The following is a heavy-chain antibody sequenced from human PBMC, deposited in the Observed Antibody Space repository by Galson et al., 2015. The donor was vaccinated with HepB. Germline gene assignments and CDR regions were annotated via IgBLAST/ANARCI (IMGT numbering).Heavy chain of an antibody. V-gene: IGHV3-23*01. J-gene: IGHJ4*02. CDR2: ISGSGGRV. D-gene: IGHD1-1*01. CDR3: AKEEEVERPIDY. Sequence: SLRLSCAASGFTFSSFAMTWVRQAPGKGLEWVSGISGSGGRVYYADSVKGRFTIYRDNSKDTLYLQMNSLRGEDTAVYYCAKEEEVERPIDYWGQGTLVAVSS. CDR1: GFTFSSFA.